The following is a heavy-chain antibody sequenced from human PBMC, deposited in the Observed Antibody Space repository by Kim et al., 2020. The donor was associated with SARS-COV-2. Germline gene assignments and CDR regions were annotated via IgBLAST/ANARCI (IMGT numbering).Heavy chain of an antibody. V-gene: IGHV3-23*01. D-gene: IGHD1-26*01. Sequence: YYADFVKGRFTISRDNSENTLYLQMNSLRAEDTAVYYCAKDGPTGASSDYWGQGTLVTVSS. J-gene: IGHJ4*02. CDR3: AKDGPTGASSDY.